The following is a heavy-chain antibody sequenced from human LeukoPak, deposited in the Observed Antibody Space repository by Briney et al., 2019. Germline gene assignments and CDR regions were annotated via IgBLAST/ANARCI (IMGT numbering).Heavy chain of an antibody. CDR3: ARLGLGSGYYYGYFDY. CDR2: INHSGST. J-gene: IGHJ4*02. D-gene: IGHD3-22*01. V-gene: IGHV4-34*01. CDR1: GGSFSGYY. Sequence: SETLSLTCAVYGGSFSGYYWSWIRQPPGKGLEWIGEINHSGSTNYNPSLKSRVTISVDTSKNQFSLKLSSVTAADTAVYYCARLGLGSGYYYGYFDYWGQGTLVTVSS.